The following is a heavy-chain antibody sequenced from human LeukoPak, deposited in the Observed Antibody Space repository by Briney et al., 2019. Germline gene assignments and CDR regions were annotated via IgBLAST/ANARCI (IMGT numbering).Heavy chain of an antibody. CDR3: ARDRTGYSSSSYPDY. CDR1: GFTFSNYL. CDR2: ISTDGSFT. D-gene: IGHD6-6*01. V-gene: IGHV3-74*01. Sequence: LTGGSLRLSCAASGFTFSNYLMHWVRQTPGKGLVWISRISTDGSFTNYADSVKGRFSISRDNAKNTLYLQMNSLRVEDTAVYYCARDRTGYSSSSYPDYWGQGTLVTVSS. J-gene: IGHJ4*02.